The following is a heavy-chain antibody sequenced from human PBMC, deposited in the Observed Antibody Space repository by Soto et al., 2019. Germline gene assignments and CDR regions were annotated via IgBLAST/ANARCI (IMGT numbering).Heavy chain of an antibody. CDR2: INTAKGYT. J-gene: IGHJ6*02. D-gene: IGHD2-2*01. V-gene: IGHV1-3*04. Sequence: QVQLVQSGAEVKKPGASVKVSCKASGYNFTNYAMHWVRQAPGQRFEWMGWINTAKGYTKHSQNFQGRVTFARDTSASTVYMELSSLRSEDTAVYYCARPRDILVVPPGGFDVWGQGTTVAVSS. CDR3: ARPRDILVVPPGGFDV. CDR1: GYNFTNYA.